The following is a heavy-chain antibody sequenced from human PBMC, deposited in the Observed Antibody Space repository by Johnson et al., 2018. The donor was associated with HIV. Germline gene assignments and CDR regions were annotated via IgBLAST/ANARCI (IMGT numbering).Heavy chain of an antibody. V-gene: IGHV3-7*05. J-gene: IGHJ3*01. CDR1: GLTFSTYG. Sequence: EVQLVESGGGLVQPGGSLRLSCGGSGLTFSTYGMSWVRQAPGKGLEWVANIKEDGSEKYYADSVKGRFTISRDNDKNSLSLQVNSLRVEDRAVYYCATADDDGFWGQGTMVTVSS. CDR2: IKEDGSEK. D-gene: IGHD3-3*01. CDR3: ATADDDGF.